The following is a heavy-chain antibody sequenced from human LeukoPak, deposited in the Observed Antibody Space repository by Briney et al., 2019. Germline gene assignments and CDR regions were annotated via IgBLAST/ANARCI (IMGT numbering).Heavy chain of an antibody. D-gene: IGHD5-12*01. V-gene: IGHV4-34*01. CDR2: INHSGST. CDR1: GGSISSYY. J-gene: IGHJ4*02. CDR3: ARARGTVAIDY. Sequence: SETLSLTCTVSGGSISSYYWSWIRQPPGKGLEWIGEINHSGSTNYNPSLESRVTLSVDTSKNQFSLKMRSLTAADTAVYYCARARGTVAIDYWGQGTLVTVSS.